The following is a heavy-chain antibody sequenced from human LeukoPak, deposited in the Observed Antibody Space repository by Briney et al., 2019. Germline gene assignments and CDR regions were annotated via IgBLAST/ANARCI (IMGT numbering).Heavy chain of an antibody. CDR3: ADLGTSD. D-gene: IGHD1-7*01. V-gene: IGHV3-7*01. J-gene: IGHJ4*02. CDR2: INSDGSAK. CDR1: GFRFSSQL. Sequence: GGSLRLSCAVSGFRFSSQLMTWVCEAPGAGLEWVATINSDGSAKYHVNSVKGRFTISRDNTKNLVYLQMSILRAENTAVYYCADLGTSDCGQGTLVTVSS.